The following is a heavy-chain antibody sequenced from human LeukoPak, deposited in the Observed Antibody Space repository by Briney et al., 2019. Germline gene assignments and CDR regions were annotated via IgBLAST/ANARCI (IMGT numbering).Heavy chain of an antibody. J-gene: IGHJ5*02. V-gene: IGHV4-34*01. CDR2: INHSGST. CDR3: AMDYDLNWFDP. D-gene: IGHD3-3*01. CDR1: GGSLSGYY. Sequence: SETLSLTCAVYGGSLSGYYWSWIRQPPGKGLEWIGEINHSGSTNCNPSLKSRVTISVDTSKNQFSLKLSSVTAADTAVYYCAMDYDLNWFDPWGQGTLVTVSS.